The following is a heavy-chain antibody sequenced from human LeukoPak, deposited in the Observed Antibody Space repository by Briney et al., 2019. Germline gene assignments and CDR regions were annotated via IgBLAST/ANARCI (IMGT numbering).Heavy chain of an antibody. V-gene: IGHV4-59*12. CDR2: IYYSGST. D-gene: IGHD2-15*01. J-gene: IGHJ6*02. CDR3: ARARGYYYYGMDV. Sequence: PSETLSLTCTVSGGSISSYYWSWIRQPPGKGLEWIGYIYYSGSTNYNPSLKSRVTISVDTSKNQFSLKLSSVTAADTAVYYCARARGYYYYGMDVWGQGTTVTVSS. CDR1: GGSISSYY.